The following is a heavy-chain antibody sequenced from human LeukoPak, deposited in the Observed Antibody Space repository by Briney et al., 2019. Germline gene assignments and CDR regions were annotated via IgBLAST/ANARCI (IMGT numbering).Heavy chain of an antibody. J-gene: IGHJ5*02. Sequence: ASVKVSCRASGYTFTGYYIHWVRQAPGQGLEWMGWINPNNGATNYAQNFQGRVTMTRDTSISTVYMELSRLRSDDTAFYYCARTGTPTADWFDPWGQGTLVTVSS. D-gene: IGHD1-1*01. CDR3: ARTGTPTADWFDP. CDR2: INPNNGAT. CDR1: GYTFTGYY. V-gene: IGHV1-2*02.